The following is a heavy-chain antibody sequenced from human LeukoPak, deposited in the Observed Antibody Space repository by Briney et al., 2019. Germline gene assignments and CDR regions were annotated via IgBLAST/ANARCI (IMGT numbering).Heavy chain of an antibody. CDR2: ISFDGIDQ. D-gene: IGHD1-14*01. CDR3: AKVFVLMRGTPENWFDP. Sequence: TGGSLRLSCAASGFTFGDYAMHWVRQAPGKGLDWVAVISFDGIDQYYADSVRGRFTVSRDNSENTLYLQMNSLRIEDTALYFCAKVFVLMRGTPENWFDPWGQGTLVTVSS. J-gene: IGHJ5*02. V-gene: IGHV3-30*18. CDR1: GFTFGDYA.